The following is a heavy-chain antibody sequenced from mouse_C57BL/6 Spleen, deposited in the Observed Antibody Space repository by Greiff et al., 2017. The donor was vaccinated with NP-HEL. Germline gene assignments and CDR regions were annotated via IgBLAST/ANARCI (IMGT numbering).Heavy chain of an antibody. V-gene: IGHV1-47*01. D-gene: IGHD2-12*01. CDR1: GYTFTTYP. Sequence: LVESGAELVKPGASVKMSCKASGYTFTTYPIEWMKQNHGKSLEWIGNFHPYNDDTKYNEKFKGKATLTVEKSSSTVYLELSRLTSDDSAVYYCARMGAGKLLHGFDYWGQGTTLTVSS. CDR2: FHPYNDDT. J-gene: IGHJ2*01. CDR3: ARMGAGKLLHGFDY.